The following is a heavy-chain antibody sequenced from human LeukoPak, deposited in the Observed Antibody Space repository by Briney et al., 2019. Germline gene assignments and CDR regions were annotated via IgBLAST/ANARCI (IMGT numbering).Heavy chain of an antibody. Sequence: SETLSLTCTVSGGSISSNTYYWDWIRQPPGKGLECIGSIYYGGSTYYNPSLKGRVIISVDTSKNQFSLKLSSVTAADTAVYYCARAYYYASSAFDIWGQGTMVTVSS. CDR1: GGSISSNTYY. D-gene: IGHD3-22*01. CDR2: IYYGGST. J-gene: IGHJ3*02. V-gene: IGHV4-39*01. CDR3: ARAYYYASSAFDI.